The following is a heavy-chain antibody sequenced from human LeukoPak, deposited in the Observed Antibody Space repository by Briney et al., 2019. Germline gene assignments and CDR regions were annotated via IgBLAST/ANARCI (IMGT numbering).Heavy chain of an antibody. CDR1: GYTFTSYD. CDR2: MNPNSGNT. CDR3: ARDFDYGDYPWYFDL. V-gene: IGHV1-8*01. Sequence: AASVKVSCKASGYTFTSYDINLVRQATGQGLEWMGWMNPNSGNTGYAQKFQGRVTMTRNTSISTAYMELSSLRSEDTAVYYCARDFDYGDYPWYFDLWARGTLVTVSS. J-gene: IGHJ2*01. D-gene: IGHD4-17*01.